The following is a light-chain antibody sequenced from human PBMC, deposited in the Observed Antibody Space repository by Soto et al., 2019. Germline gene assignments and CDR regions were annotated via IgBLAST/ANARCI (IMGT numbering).Light chain of an antibody. Sequence: EIVFTQSPGTLSLSPGERTTLSCRASQRVSNSLVAWYQQKPGQAPRPLISAASSRATGVQDRFSGSGSGTGFTLTNRRLEPEGCAVYYCQTYGYSVFTSGPGTKVDTK. V-gene: IGKV3-20*01. CDR1: QRVSNSL. J-gene: IGKJ3*01. CDR3: QTYGYSVFT. CDR2: AAS.